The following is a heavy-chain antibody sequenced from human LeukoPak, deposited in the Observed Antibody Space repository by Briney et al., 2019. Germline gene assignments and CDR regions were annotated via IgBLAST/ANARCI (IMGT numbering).Heavy chain of an antibody. V-gene: IGHV1-2*06. CDR1: GYTFTGYY. J-gene: IGHJ4*02. CDR3: ARDLGVIWGQQLVQAY. D-gene: IGHD6-13*01. CDR2: INPNSGGI. Sequence: ASVKVSFKASGYTFTGYYMHWLRQAPGQGLEWMGRINPNSGGINYAQKFQGRVTRTRDTSISTAYMELSTLRSDDAAVYYCARDLGVIWGQQLVQAYWGQGTLVTVSS.